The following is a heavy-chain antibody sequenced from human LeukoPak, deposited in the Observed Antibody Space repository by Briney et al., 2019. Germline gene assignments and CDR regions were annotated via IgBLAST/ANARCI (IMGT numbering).Heavy chain of an antibody. CDR2: IYHSGRT. CDR1: GYSISSGYY. CDR3: ARDLLHRGYAFDI. J-gene: IGHJ3*02. V-gene: IGHV4-38-2*02. Sequence: IPSETLSLTCTVSGYSISSGYYWGWIRQPPGKGLEWIGSIYHSGRTFYNPSLKSRVTISVDTSKNQFSLKLSSVTAADTAVYYCARDLLHRGYAFDIWGQGTMVTVSS. D-gene: IGHD5-12*01.